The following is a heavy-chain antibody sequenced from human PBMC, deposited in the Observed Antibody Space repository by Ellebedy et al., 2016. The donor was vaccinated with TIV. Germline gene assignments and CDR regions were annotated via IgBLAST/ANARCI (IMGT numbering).Heavy chain of an antibody. D-gene: IGHD4-11*01. V-gene: IGHV1-69*13. CDR3: ASGTTVTTNVYYYYMDV. Sequence: SVKVSCXASGGTFSSYAISWVRQAPGQGLEWMGGIIPIFGTANYAQKFQGRVTITADESTSTAYMELSSLRSEDTAVYYCASGTTVTTNVYYYYMDVWGKGTTVTVSS. CDR1: GGTFSSYA. J-gene: IGHJ6*03. CDR2: IIPIFGTA.